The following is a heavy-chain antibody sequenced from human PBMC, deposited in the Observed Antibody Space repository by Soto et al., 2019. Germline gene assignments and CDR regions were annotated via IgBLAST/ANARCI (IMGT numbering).Heavy chain of an antibody. D-gene: IGHD6-13*01. Sequence: PSETLSLTCTVSGGSISSSSYYWGWIRQPPGKGLEWIGSIYYSGSTYYNPSLKSRVTISVDTSKNQFSLKLSSVTAADTAVYYCARSTLGSSSWYFFYYGMDVWGQGTTVT. CDR1: GGSISSSSYY. V-gene: IGHV4-39*01. CDR3: ARSTLGSSSWYFFYYGMDV. J-gene: IGHJ6*02. CDR2: IYYSGST.